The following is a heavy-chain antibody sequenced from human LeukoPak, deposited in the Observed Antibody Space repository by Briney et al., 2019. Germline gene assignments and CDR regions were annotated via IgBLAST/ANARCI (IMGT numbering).Heavy chain of an antibody. J-gene: IGHJ2*01. V-gene: IGHV4-4*07. CDR2: ISTTGTT. D-gene: IGHD6-13*01. CDR1: GGSLSSHQ. Sequence: SETLSLTCSVSGGSLSSHQWSWIRQPAGKGLEWIGRISTTGTTSYNPSLKSRVSMSVDTSKNEFSLRLTSVTAADTAVYYRARGHYSSWYGYFDFWGRGTLVTVSS. CDR3: ARGHYSSWYGYFDF.